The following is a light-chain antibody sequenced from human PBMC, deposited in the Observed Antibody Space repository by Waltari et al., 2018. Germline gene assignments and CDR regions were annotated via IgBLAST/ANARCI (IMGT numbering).Light chain of an antibody. J-gene: IGLJ3*02. CDR2: GNN. V-gene: IGLV1-40*01. CDR3: QSFDSNVRGGVV. CDR1: SSNIGAGHD. Sequence: QSILTQPTSVSGAPGQRVTISCTGSSSNIGAGHDVHWYQAFPGTAPKLLIYGNNNRPPGCPDRFSGSKSGSSASLAINGLQAEDEADYYCQSFDSNVRGGVVFGGGTKVTVL.